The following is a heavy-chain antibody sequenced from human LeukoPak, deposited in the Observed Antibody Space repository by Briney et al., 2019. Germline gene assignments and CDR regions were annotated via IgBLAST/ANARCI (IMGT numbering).Heavy chain of an antibody. CDR2: ISAYNGDT. CDR1: GYTFTTYA. Sequence: GASVKVSCKASGYTFTTYAISWVRQAPGQGLEWMGWISAYNGDTNYPQKLQGRVTMTTDTSTSTAYMELRSLRSDDTAVYYCARDGTGGATAGLDSWGQGTLVTVSS. CDR3: ARDGTGGATAGLDS. J-gene: IGHJ4*02. D-gene: IGHD1-26*01. V-gene: IGHV1-18*01.